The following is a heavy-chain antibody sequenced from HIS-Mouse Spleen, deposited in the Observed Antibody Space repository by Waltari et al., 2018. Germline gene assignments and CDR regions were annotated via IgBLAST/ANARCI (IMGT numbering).Heavy chain of an antibody. CDR1: GYTLPELS. Sequence: QVQLVQSGAEVKKPGASVKVSCKVSGYTLPELSMHWVRQAPGNGLEWMGGFDPEDGETIYAQKFQGRVTMTEDTSTDTAYMELSSLRSEDTAVYYCATAPSEYSSSSHYYYYGMDVWGQGTTVTVSS. D-gene: IGHD6-6*01. CDR3: ATAPSEYSSSSHYYYYGMDV. CDR2: FDPEDGET. V-gene: IGHV1-24*01. J-gene: IGHJ6*02.